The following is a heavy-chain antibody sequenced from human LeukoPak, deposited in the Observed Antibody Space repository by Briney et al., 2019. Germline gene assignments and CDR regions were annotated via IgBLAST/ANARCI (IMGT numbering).Heavy chain of an antibody. CDR3: ARDWLSTVNDY. V-gene: IGHV1-46*01. Sequence: ASVKVSCKASGYTFTSYYMHWVRQAPGQGLDWMGIINPSGGSTSYAQKFQGRVTMTRDKSTSTVYMELSSLRSEDTAVYYCARDWLSTVNDYWGQGTLVTVSS. CDR2: INPSGGST. J-gene: IGHJ4*02. D-gene: IGHD4-11*01. CDR1: GYTFTSYY.